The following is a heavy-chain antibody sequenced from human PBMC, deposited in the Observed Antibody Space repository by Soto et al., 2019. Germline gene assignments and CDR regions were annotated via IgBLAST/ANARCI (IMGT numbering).Heavy chain of an antibody. J-gene: IGHJ2*01. CDR2: IYSGGST. CDR3: ARVGYGDYDWYFDL. Sequence: EVQLVESGGVLVQPGGSLRLSCAASGFTVSSNYMSWVRQAPGKGLEWVSVIYSGGSTYYADSVKGRFTISRHNSKNTLYLQMNSLRAEDTAVYYCARVGYGDYDWYFDLWGRGTLVTVSS. D-gene: IGHD4-17*01. CDR1: GFTVSSNY. V-gene: IGHV3-53*04.